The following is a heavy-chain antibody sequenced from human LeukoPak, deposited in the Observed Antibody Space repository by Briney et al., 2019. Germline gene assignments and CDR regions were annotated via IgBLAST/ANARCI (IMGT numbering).Heavy chain of an antibody. V-gene: IGHV3-21*01. CDR3: ARVVTYYSDSGYALDF. D-gene: IGHD3-22*01. CDR2: ISPSSSYI. CDR1: TFSFTSFA. Sequence: PAGSLRLSCAASTFSFTSFAINWDRPAPGKGLEWVSSISPSSSYIHYADSEKGRFTISRDDAKNSLYLQMSSLRAEDTAVYYCARVVTYYSDSGYALDFWGQGALVTVSA. J-gene: IGHJ4*02.